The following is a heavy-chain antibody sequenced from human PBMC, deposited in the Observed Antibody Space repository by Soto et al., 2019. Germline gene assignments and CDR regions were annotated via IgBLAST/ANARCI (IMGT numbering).Heavy chain of an antibody. CDR1: GFTIGDYA. J-gene: IGHJ4*02. Sequence: PGGSLRLSCTVSGFTIGDYAMSWFRQAPGKGLEWISLIRGKAYGGTTEYAASVKGRFTISRDDSESSVHLQMNSLKTEDTAVYYCIRGGAYCAFDYWGQGILVTVSS. CDR2: IRGKAYGGTT. D-gene: IGHD2-8*02. V-gene: IGHV3-49*03. CDR3: IRGGAYCAFDY.